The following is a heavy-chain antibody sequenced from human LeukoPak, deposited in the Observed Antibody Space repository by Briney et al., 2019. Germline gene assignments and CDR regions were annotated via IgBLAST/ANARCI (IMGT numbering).Heavy chain of an antibody. CDR2: IYYSGST. J-gene: IGHJ4*02. Sequence: PSETLSLTCTVSGGSISSGGYYWGWIRQPPGKGLEWIGNIYYSGSTYYNPSLKSRVTISVDTSKNHFSLKLNSVTAADTALYYCARLGYCSSASCGPLDYWGQGTLVTVSS. CDR3: ARLGYCSSASCGPLDY. V-gene: IGHV4-39*02. CDR1: GGSISSGGYY. D-gene: IGHD2-2*01.